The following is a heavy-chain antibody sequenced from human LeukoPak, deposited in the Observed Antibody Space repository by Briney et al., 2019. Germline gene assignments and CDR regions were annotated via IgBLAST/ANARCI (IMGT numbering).Heavy chain of an antibody. D-gene: IGHD3-3*01. CDR1: GFTFSSYA. CDR2: ISYDGSNK. V-gene: IGHV3-30*18. CDR3: AKGPEDLLEWLATIDY. J-gene: IGHJ4*02. Sequence: GGSLRLSCAASGFTFSSYAMSWVRQAPGKGLEWVAVISYDGSNKYYADSVKGRFTISRDNSKNTLYLQMNSLRAEDTAVYYCAKGPEDLLEWLATIDYWGQGTLVTVSS.